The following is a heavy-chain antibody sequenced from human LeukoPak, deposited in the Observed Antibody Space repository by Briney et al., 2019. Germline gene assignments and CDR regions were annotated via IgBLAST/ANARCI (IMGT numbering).Heavy chain of an antibody. CDR2: IWYDGSTK. D-gene: IGHD2-15*01. V-gene: IGHV3-30*02. J-gene: IGHJ6*03. CDR1: GFTLTSYG. Sequence: GGSLRLSCAASGFTLTSYGMHWVRQAPGRGLEWVAFIWYDGSTKYYADSVKGRFTISRDNSKNTLYLQMNSLRAEDTAIYYCAKDPCSGGSCYSYYYYYYMDVWGKGTTVTVSS. CDR3: AKDPCSGGSCYSYYYYYYMDV.